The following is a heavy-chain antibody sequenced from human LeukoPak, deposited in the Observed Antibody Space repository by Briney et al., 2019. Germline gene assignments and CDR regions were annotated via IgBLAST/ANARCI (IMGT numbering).Heavy chain of an antibody. V-gene: IGHV3-53*01. J-gene: IGHJ4*02. CDR2: IYSGGHT. Sequence: PGGSLRLSCAASEFTVSSHYIIWVRQAPGKGLEWVSVIYSGGHTFYADSVKGRFTISRDNSKNTLYLQMNSLRAEDTAVYYCAKDSFKVYCSGGSCYYFDYWGQGTLVTVSS. D-gene: IGHD2-15*01. CDR3: AKDSFKVYCSGGSCYYFDY. CDR1: EFTVSSHY.